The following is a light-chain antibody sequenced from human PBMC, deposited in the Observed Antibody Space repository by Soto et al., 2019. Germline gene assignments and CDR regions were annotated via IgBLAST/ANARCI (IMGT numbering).Light chain of an antibody. CDR3: QTWDTGARGV. J-gene: IGLJ2*01. CDR1: SGHSSYA. V-gene: IGLV4-69*01. CDR2: LSSDGSH. Sequence: QPVLTQSPSASASLGASVKLTCTLSSGHSSYAIAWHQQQPEKGPRYLMKLSSDGSHSKGDGIPDRFSGSSSGAERYLTISSLQSEDEADYYCQTWDTGARGVFGGGTKLTVL.